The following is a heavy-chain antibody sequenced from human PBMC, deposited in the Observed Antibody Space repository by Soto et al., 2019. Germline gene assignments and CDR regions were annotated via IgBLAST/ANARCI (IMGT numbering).Heavy chain of an antibody. CDR2: IYYSGST. J-gene: IGHJ4*02. CDR1: GCSISSGGYY. D-gene: IGHD2-15*01. CDR3: ARNRRYCSGGSCYRGVVYFDY. Sequence: QVQLQESGPGLVKPSQTLSLTCTVSGCSISSGGYYWSWIRQHPGKGLEWIGYIYYSGSTYYNPSLQSRVTISVDTSNNQFSLKLSSVTAADTAVYYCARNRRYCSGGSCYRGVVYFDYWGQGTLVTVSS. V-gene: IGHV4-31*03.